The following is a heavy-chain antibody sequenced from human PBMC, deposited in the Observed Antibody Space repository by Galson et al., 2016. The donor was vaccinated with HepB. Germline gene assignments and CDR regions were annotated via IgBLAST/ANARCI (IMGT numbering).Heavy chain of an antibody. CDR1: GFFFSDYY. CDR3: AKNDILTGYSAFDY. CDR2: IGSGGSTI. V-gene: IGHV3-11*04. D-gene: IGHD3-9*01. Sequence: SLRLSCAASGFFFSDYYMTWIRQAPGKGLEWVSHIGSGGSTIYYADSVKGRFTVSRDNSKNTLYLQMNSLRAEDTAVYYCAKNDILTGYSAFDYWGQGTLVTVSS. J-gene: IGHJ4*02.